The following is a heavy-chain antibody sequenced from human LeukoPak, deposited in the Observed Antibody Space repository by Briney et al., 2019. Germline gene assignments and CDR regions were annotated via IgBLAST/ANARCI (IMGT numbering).Heavy chain of an antibody. CDR2: IWSDGSNK. CDR1: GFTFSRNG. Sequence: PGGSLRLSCAASGFTFSRNGMHWVRQAPGKGLEWVAVIWSDGSNKEYGDSVKGRFTISRDNSKNTLYLQMNSLRAEDTAVHYCARENFGNYYFDYWGQGTLVTVSS. CDR3: ARENFGNYYFDY. D-gene: IGHD3-16*01. J-gene: IGHJ4*02. V-gene: IGHV3-33*01.